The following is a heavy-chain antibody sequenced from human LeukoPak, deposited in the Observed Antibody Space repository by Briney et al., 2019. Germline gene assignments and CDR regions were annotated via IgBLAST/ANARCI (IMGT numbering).Heavy chain of an antibody. Sequence: PSETLSLTCSVSGGSISSYYWSWIRQPPGKGLEWIGYIYYSGSTNYNPSLKSRVTISVDTSKNQFSLKLSSVTAADTAVYYCAKGYSSGTFDYWGQGTLVTVSS. CDR2: IYYSGST. D-gene: IGHD6-19*01. J-gene: IGHJ4*02. CDR3: AKGYSSGTFDY. V-gene: IGHV4-59*01. CDR1: GGSISSYY.